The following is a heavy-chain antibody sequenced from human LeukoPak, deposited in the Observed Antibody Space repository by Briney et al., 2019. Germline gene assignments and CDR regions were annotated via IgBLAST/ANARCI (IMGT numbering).Heavy chain of an antibody. D-gene: IGHD4-17*01. Sequence: QPGGSLRLSCAASGFSFSTYTMNWVRQAPGKGLEWLSYISSSSSSRYYADSVMGRFTISRDNSKNSLYLQMNSLRTEDTALYYCAKDRHGEGYYGMDVWGQGTTVTVSS. CDR1: GFSFSTYT. V-gene: IGHV3-48*04. CDR3: AKDRHGEGYYGMDV. CDR2: ISSSSSSR. J-gene: IGHJ6*02.